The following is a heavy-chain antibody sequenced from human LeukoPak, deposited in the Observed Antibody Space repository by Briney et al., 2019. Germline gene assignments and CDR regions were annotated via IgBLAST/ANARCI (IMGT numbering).Heavy chain of an antibody. CDR1: GFVVSTNY. Sequence: GGSLRLSCAASGFVVSTNYMSWVRQAPGKGLEWVSVLYSGGSTYYTDSVKGRFTISRDNSNNTLYLQMNNLRAEDTAVYYCAMDSAWLPLKFDYWGPEPWSPSPQ. CDR3: AMDSAWLPLKFDY. V-gene: IGHV3-66*01. D-gene: IGHD5-24*01. CDR2: LYSGGST. J-gene: IGHJ4*01.